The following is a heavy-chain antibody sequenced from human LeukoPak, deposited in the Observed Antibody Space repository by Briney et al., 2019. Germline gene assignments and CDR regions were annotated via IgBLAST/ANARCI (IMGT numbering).Heavy chain of an antibody. J-gene: IGHJ5*01. CDR2: ISSTSSTI. CDR3: ARDGKYSGSFDS. V-gene: IGHV3-48*01. CDR1: GFTFTDYA. D-gene: IGHD1-26*01. Sequence: GGPLRLSCATSGFTFTDYAMNWVRQAPGRGLEWVSYISSTSSTIYYAESVKGRFTISRDYAKNSVYLQMNSLRAEDTAVFYCARDGKYSGSFDSWGQGTLVTVSS.